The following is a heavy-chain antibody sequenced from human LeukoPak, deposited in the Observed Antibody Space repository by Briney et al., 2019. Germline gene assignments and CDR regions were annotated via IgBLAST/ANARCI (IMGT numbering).Heavy chain of an antibody. D-gene: IGHD3-22*01. J-gene: IGHJ6*02. CDR3: ARDRHYDSSGYYYWADYYYGMDV. Sequence: GGSLRLSCAASGFTFSDYYVSWIRQAPGKGLEWVSYISSSGSTIYYADSVKGRFTISRDNAKNSLYLQMNSLRAEDTAVYYCARDRHYDSSGYYYWADYYYGMDVWGQGTTVTVSS. CDR1: GFTFSDYY. CDR2: ISSSGSTI. V-gene: IGHV3-11*01.